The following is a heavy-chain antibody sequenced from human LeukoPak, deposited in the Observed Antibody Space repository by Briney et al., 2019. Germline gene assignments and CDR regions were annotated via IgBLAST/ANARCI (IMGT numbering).Heavy chain of an antibody. V-gene: IGHV3-48*03. Sequence: GGSLRLSCAASGFTFSSYEMNWVRQAPGRGLEWVSFISTSGNTIYYADSVKGRFTISRDNAKNSLYLQMNSLRAEDTAVYYCARDSSGWAYYYYMDVWGKGTTVTVSS. D-gene: IGHD6-19*01. J-gene: IGHJ6*03. CDR2: ISTSGNTI. CDR3: ARDSSGWAYYYYMDV. CDR1: GFTFSSYE.